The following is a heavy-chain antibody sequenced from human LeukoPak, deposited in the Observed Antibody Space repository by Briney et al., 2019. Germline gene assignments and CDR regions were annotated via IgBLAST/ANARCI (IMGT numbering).Heavy chain of an antibody. V-gene: IGHV3-66*01. D-gene: IGHD6-19*01. Sequence: PGGSLRLSCAASGFTVSSNHMSWVRQAPGKGLEWVSVIYSGGSTYYADSVKGRFTISRDNSKNKLYLQMNSLRAEDTAVYYCAREGIYSSGWYGNFDYWGQGTLVTVSS. CDR3: AREGIYSSGWYGNFDY. CDR1: GFTVSSNH. CDR2: IYSGGST. J-gene: IGHJ4*02.